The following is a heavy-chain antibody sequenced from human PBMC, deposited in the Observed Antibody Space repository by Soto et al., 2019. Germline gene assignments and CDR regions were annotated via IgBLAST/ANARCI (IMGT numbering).Heavy chain of an antibody. CDR1: GYTFTSYG. CDR3: ARESYSNYMLRYYYYYMDV. CDR2: ISAYNGNT. D-gene: IGHD4-4*01. V-gene: IGHV1-18*01. Sequence: QVQLVQSGAEVKKPGAAVKISCKASGYTFTSYGISWVRQAAGQGLEWMGWISAYNGNTNYAQKLQGRVTMTTDTSTSTAYMELRSLRSDDTAVYYCARESYSNYMLRYYYYYMDVWGKGTTVTVSS. J-gene: IGHJ6*03.